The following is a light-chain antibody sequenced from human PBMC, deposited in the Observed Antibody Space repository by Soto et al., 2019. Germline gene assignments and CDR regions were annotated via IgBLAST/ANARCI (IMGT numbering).Light chain of an antibody. CDR2: GAS. CDR3: QQYYQWPPT. CDR1: ENIFTR. V-gene: IGKV3-15*01. J-gene: IGKJ4*01. Sequence: LMTQFPATLSVSPGERATLSCRASENIFTRLAWYQQKVGQTPRLVIFGASTSATGIPDRFSGSESGTEFTLTISSPQSEDIGIYYYQQYYQWPPTFGGGTKVEI.